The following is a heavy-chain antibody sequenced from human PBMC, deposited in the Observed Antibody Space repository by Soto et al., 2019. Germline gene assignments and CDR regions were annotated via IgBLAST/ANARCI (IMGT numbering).Heavy chain of an antibody. CDR1: GGTFSSYT. Sequence: ASVKVSCKASGGTFSSYTISWVRQAPGQGLEWMGRIIPILGIANYAQKFQGRVTITADKSTSTAYMELSSLRSEDTAVYYCARDRGDGGWYVWFDPWGQGTLVTVSS. D-gene: IGHD6-19*01. CDR3: ARDRGDGGWYVWFDP. CDR2: IIPILGIA. V-gene: IGHV1-69*04. J-gene: IGHJ5*02.